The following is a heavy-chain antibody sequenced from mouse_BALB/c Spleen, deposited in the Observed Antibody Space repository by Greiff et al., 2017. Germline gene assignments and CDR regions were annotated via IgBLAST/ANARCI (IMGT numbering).Heavy chain of an antibody. CDR3: ARRGTVEADAMDY. Sequence: EVQLVESGGGLVQPGGSLKLSCAASGFTFSSYTMSWVRQTPEKRLEWVAYISNGGGSTYYPDTVTGRFTISRDNAKNTLYLQMSSLKSEDTAMYFCARRGTVEADAMDYWGQGTSVTVSS. V-gene: IGHV5-12-2*01. CDR1: GFTFSSYT. J-gene: IGHJ4*01. D-gene: IGHD1-1*01. CDR2: ISNGGGST.